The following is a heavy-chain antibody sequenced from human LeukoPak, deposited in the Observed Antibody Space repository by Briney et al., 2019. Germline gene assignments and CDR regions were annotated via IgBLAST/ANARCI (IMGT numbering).Heavy chain of an antibody. J-gene: IGHJ4*02. V-gene: IGHV1-18*01. D-gene: IGHD3-22*01. Sequence: ASVKVSCKASGYTFTSYGISWVRQAPVQGLEWMGWISAYNGNTNYAQKLQGRVTMTTDTSTSTAYMELRSLRSDDTAVYYCARKNYYDSSSSYWGQGTLVTVSS. CDR2: ISAYNGNT. CDR1: GYTFTSYG. CDR3: ARKNYYDSSSSY.